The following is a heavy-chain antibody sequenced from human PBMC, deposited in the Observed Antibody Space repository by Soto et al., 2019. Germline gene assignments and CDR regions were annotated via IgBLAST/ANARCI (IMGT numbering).Heavy chain of an antibody. CDR2: IYYSGST. CDR1: GGSISSYY. V-gene: IGHV4-59*04. D-gene: IGHD5-12*01. J-gene: IGHJ3*02. Sequence: SETLSLTCTVSGGSISSYYWSWIRQPPGKGLEWIGNIYYSGSTYYNPSLKSRVTISVDTSKNQFSLKLSSVTAADTAVYYCARQTRRNIVATIAFDIWGQGTMVTVSS. CDR3: ARQTRRNIVATIAFDI.